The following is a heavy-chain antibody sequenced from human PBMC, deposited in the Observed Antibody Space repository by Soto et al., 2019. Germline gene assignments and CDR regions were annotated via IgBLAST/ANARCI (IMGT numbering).Heavy chain of an antibody. CDR2: IYYTGSI. CDR3: ARIRGINGYPTAFDY. D-gene: IGHD2-8*01. J-gene: IGHJ4*02. V-gene: IGHV4-61*01. CDR1: GVSVSSETHY. Sequence: SETLSLTCSVSGVSVSSETHYWSWIRQPPGKGLEWIGEIYYTGSITYKPSLKSRLTVSVDASKNQFSLMLRSVTAADTAIYYCARIRGINGYPTAFDYWGQGTLVTVS.